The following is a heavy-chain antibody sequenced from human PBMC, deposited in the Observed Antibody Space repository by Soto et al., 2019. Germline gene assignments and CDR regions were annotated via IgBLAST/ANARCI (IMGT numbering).Heavy chain of an antibody. Sequence: QITLKESGPTLVNPTQTLTLTCTFSGFSLSTSGVGVGWIRQPPGKALEWLALIYWNDNKRYSPSLKSRLTITKDTSKNQVVLTMTNMDPVDTATYYCARRPKDYGDYDWFDPWGQGTLVTVSS. D-gene: IGHD4-17*01. CDR3: ARRPKDYGDYDWFDP. CDR1: GFSLSTSGVG. V-gene: IGHV2-5*01. J-gene: IGHJ5*02. CDR2: IYWNDNK.